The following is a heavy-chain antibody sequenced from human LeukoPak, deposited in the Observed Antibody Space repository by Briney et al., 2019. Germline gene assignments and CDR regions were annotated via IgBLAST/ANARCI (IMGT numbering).Heavy chain of an antibody. V-gene: IGHV4-39*07. CDR1: GGSISSSSYY. D-gene: IGHD6-6*01. CDR3: ARKQLVRYGDYFDY. J-gene: IGHJ4*02. CDR2: IYYSGST. Sequence: PSETLSLTCTVSGGSISSSSYYWGWIRQPPGKGLEWIGSIYYSGSTYYNPSLKSRVTISVDTSKNQFSLKLSSVTAADTAVYYCARKQLVRYGDYFDYWGQGTLVTVSS.